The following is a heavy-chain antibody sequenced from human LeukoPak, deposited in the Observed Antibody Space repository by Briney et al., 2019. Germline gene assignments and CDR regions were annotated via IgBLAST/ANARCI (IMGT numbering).Heavy chain of an antibody. V-gene: IGHV1-69*01. CDR1: GGTFSSYA. CDR3: ASSPRLGIPDY. D-gene: IGHD7-27*01. CDR2: IIPIFGTA. J-gene: IGHJ4*02. Sequence: ASVKVSCKASGGTFSSYAISWVRQAPGQGLEWMGGIIPIFGTANYAQKFQGRVTITADESTSTAYMELSSLRSEDTAVYYCASSPRLGIPDYWGQGTLATVPS.